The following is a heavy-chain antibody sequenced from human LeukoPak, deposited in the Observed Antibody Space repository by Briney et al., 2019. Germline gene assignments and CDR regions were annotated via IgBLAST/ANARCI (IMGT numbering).Heavy chain of an antibody. CDR2: INWNGGST. CDR3: ARDSSPYYDILTGYYGP. V-gene: IGHV3-20*04. J-gene: IGHJ4*02. CDR1: GFTFDDYG. Sequence: GGSLRLSCAASGFTFDDYGMSWVRRAPGKGLEWVSGINWNGGSTGYADSVKGRFTISRDNAKNFLYLQMNSLRAEDTALYYCARDSSPYYDILTGYYGPWGQGTLVTVSS. D-gene: IGHD3-9*01.